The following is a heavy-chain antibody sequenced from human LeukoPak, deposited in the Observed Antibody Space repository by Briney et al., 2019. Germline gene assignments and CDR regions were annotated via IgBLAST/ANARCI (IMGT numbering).Heavy chain of an antibody. Sequence: ASVKVSCKASGGTFSSYAISWVRQAPGQGLEWMGRIIPILGIANYAQKFQGRVTITADKSTSTAYMELSSLRSEDTAVYYCARAPPPSYYYDSSGYRENWFDPWGQGTLVTVSS. CDR1: GGTFSSYA. D-gene: IGHD3-22*01. CDR2: IIPILGIA. J-gene: IGHJ5*02. V-gene: IGHV1-69*04. CDR3: ARAPPPSYYYDSSGYRENWFDP.